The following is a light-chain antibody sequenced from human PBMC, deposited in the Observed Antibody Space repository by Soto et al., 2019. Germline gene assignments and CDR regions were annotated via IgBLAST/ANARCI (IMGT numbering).Light chain of an antibody. CDR3: QQYGSSPVT. Sequence: EIVLTQSPGTLSLSPGERATLSCRASQSVSSTYLAWYQQKPGQPPRLLIYGASSRATGIPDRFSCSGSGTDVTLTITRLEPEDFAVSYCQQYGSSPVTFGQGTRLDIK. V-gene: IGKV3-20*01. J-gene: IGKJ5*01. CDR1: QSVSSTY. CDR2: GAS.